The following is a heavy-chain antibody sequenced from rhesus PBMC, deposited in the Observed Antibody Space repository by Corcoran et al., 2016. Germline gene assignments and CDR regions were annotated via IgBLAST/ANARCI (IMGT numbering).Heavy chain of an antibody. D-gene: IGHD2-39*02. CDR2: VYSITART. CDR3: ARQGYTDHLGGLDS. Sequence: QVQLQESGTGLVTPPETLSLTCTVSGGSISGYYHWNWIRQSPGKGLACMGAVYSITARTNYNTSLKSRGTISKDTYKNQFSLRLTSVTAADTAVYYCARQGYTDHLGGLDSWGQGVVVTVSS. J-gene: IGHJ6*01. CDR1: GGSISGYYH. V-gene: IGHV4-143*01.